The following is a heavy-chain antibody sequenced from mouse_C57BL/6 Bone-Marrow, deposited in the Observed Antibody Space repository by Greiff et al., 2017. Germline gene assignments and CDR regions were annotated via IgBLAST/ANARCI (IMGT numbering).Heavy chain of an antibody. CDR2: INPGSGGT. J-gene: IGHJ2*01. Sequence: QVQLKASGAELVRPGTSVKVSCKASGYAFTNYLIEWVKQRPGQGLEWIGVINPGSGGTNYNEKFKGKATLTAYKSSSTAYMQLSSLTSEDSAVYFCARKGVADYWGQGTTLTVSS. D-gene: IGHD1-3*01. CDR1: GYAFTNYL. V-gene: IGHV1-54*01. CDR3: ARKGVADY.